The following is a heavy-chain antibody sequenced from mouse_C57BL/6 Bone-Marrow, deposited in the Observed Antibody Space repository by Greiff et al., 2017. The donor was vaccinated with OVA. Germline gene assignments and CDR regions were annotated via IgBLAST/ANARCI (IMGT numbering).Heavy chain of an antibody. V-gene: IGHV1-81*01. J-gene: IGHJ3*01. CDR2: IYPRSGNT. CDR3: ARSGGYEAY. D-gene: IGHD3-2*02. CDR1: GYTFTSYG. Sequence: QVQLQQSGAELARPGASVKLSCKASGYTFTSYGISWVKQRTGQGLEWIGEIYPRSGNTYYNEKFKGKATLTADKSSSTAYMELRSLTSEDSAVYFCARSGGYEAYWGQGTLVTVSA.